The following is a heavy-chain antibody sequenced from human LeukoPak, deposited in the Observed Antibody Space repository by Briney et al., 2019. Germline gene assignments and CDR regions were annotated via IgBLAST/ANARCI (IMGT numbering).Heavy chain of an antibody. V-gene: IGHV1-69*06. CDR3: ASRMDKGRGYSYGVDY. J-gene: IGHJ4*02. CDR2: IIPIFGTA. D-gene: IGHD5-18*01. CDR1: GGTFSSYA. Sequence: SVKVSCKASGGTFSSYAISWVRQAPGQGLECMGGIIPIFGTANYAQKFQGRVTITADKSTSTAYMELSSLRSEDTAVYYCASRMDKGRGYSYGVDYWGQGTLVTVSS.